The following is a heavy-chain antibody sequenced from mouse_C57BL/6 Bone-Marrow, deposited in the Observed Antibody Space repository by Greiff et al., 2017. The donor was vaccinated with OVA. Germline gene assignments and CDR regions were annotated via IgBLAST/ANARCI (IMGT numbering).Heavy chain of an antibody. J-gene: IGHJ3*01. D-gene: IGHD1-1*01. V-gene: IGHV1-81*01. CDR3: AREGEYYPSGGCAY. Sequence: VKLLESGAELARPGASVKLSCKASGYTFTSYGISWVKQRTGQGLEWIGEIYPRSGNTYYNEKFKGKATLTADKSSSTAYRELRSLTSEDAAVYFCAREGEYYPSGGCAYWGQGTLVTVSA. CDR1: GYTFTSYG. CDR2: IYPRSGNT.